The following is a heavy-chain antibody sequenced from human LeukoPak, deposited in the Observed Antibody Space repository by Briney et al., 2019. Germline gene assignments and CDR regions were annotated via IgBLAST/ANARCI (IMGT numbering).Heavy chain of an antibody. CDR3: ATLSSWKNAARPFDY. Sequence: SETLSLTCAVYGGSFSGYYWSSIRQPPGKGLEWIGEINHSGSTNYNPSLKSRVTISVDTSKNQFSLKLSSVTAADTAVYYCATLSSWKNAARPFDYWGQGTLVTVSS. V-gene: IGHV4-34*01. CDR1: GGSFSGYY. D-gene: IGHD1/OR15-1a*01. CDR2: INHSGST. J-gene: IGHJ4*02.